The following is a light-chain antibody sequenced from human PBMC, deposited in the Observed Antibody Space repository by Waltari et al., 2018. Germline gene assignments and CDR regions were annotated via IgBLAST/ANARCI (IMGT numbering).Light chain of an antibody. J-gene: IGKJ4*01. CDR2: AAS. CDR1: RDIRSY. V-gene: IGKV1-9*01. Sequence: TQTPSFLSASVGDRVTFTCRASRDIRSYLAWYQQKSGKAPKLLIFAASTLQSGVPSRFSGSGSGTEFTLTISNLQPEDVATYYCQQPPGTFGGGTKVEIK. CDR3: QQPPGT.